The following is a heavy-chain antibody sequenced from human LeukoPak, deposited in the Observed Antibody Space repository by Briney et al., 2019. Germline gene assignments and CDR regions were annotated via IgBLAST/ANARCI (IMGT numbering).Heavy chain of an antibody. Sequence: GGSLRLSCAASGFTFSSYSMNWVRQAPGKGLEWVSSISSSSYIYYADSVKGRFTISRDNAKNSLYLQMNSLRAEDTAAYYCARVSTSRLYDYWGQGTLVTVSS. CDR3: ARVSTSRLYDY. J-gene: IGHJ4*02. V-gene: IGHV3-21*01. CDR1: GFTFSSYS. D-gene: IGHD1-1*01. CDR2: ISSSSYI.